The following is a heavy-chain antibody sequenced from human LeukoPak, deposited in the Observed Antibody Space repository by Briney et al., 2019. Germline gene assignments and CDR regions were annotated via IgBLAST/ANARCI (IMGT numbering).Heavy chain of an antibody. J-gene: IGHJ4*02. V-gene: IGHV3-30-3*01. CDR3: ASEVHFNSDY. CDR1: GFTFSSYT. D-gene: IGHD2/OR15-2a*01. Sequence: GGSLRLSCTASGFTFSSYTMHWVRQAPGKGLEWVAVISYDGSDKFYADSAKGRFTISRDNSKNTLYLQMNSLRAEDTAVYYCASEVHFNSDYWGQGTLVTVSS. CDR2: ISYDGSDK.